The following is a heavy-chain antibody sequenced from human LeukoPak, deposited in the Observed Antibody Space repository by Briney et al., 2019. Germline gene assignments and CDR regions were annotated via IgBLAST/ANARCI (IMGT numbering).Heavy chain of an antibody. Sequence: GGSLRLSCAASGFTFSSYAMHWVRQAPGKGLEYVSAISSNGGSTYYANSVKGRFTISRDNSRNTLYLQMGSLRAEDMAVYYCAIGPTTRIYYYGMDVWGQGTTVTVSS. V-gene: IGHV3-64*01. D-gene: IGHD1-1*01. CDR2: ISSNGGST. J-gene: IGHJ6*02. CDR1: GFTFSSYA. CDR3: AIGPTTRIYYYGMDV.